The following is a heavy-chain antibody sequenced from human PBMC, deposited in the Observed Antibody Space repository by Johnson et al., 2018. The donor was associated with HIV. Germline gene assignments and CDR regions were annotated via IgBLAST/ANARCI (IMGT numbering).Heavy chain of an antibody. D-gene: IGHD1-26*01. V-gene: IGHV3-30*18. J-gene: IGHJ3*02. Sequence: QVQLVESGGGLVQPGRSLILSCAASGFTFTRYVMHWVRQAPGTGLEWVAVISYVGSNKYYADSVKGRFTISRDNSKKPLYLKMNSLRAEDTAVYYCAKTYSGSNREAFDIWGQGTMVTVSS. CDR2: ISYVGSNK. CDR3: AKTYSGSNREAFDI. CDR1: GFTFTRYV.